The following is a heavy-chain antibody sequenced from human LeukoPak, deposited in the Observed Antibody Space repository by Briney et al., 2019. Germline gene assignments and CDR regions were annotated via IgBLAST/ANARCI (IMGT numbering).Heavy chain of an antibody. J-gene: IGHJ4*02. CDR1: GFTFTTYW. CDR2: INGDGSRK. D-gene: IGHD3-3*01. V-gene: IGHV3-7*01. Sequence: GGSLRLSCAASGFTFTTYWMTWVRQAPGKGLEWVANINGDGSRKNYLDSVKGRFTISRDNAKNLVYLQMNSLRAEDTAVYYCARLREIPVFGVVTKSTSYFDYWGQGTLVTVSS. CDR3: ARLREIPVFGVVTKSTSYFDY.